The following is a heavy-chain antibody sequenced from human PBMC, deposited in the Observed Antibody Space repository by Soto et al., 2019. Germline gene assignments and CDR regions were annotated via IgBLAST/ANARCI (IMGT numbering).Heavy chain of an antibody. CDR2: ISGSGRTT. J-gene: IGHJ5*02. Sequence: VGSLRFSCAVSGFTFNSYAMNWVRQAPGKGLEWVSSISGSGRTTYYADAVKGRFTISRDNSKNTLFLQMNSLRSEDTAVYYCAKGVTTIVATGSWFDHWGQGTLVTVSS. CDR3: AKGVTTIVATGSWFDH. CDR1: GFTFNSYA. D-gene: IGHD5-12*01. V-gene: IGHV3-23*01.